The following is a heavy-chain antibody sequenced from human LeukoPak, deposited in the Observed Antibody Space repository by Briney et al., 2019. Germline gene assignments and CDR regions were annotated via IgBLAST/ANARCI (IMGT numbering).Heavy chain of an antibody. CDR1: GASISGGTYY. Sequence: LSETLSLTCSVSGASISGGTYYWGWIRQPPGKWLEWIGSIYYTGSTYDNPSLKSRVTISVDTSKNQFSLKLSSVTAADTAVYYCARRGGSGRAFDYWGQGTLVTVSS. D-gene: IGHD1-26*01. CDR2: IYYTGST. CDR3: ARRGGSGRAFDY. J-gene: IGHJ4*02. V-gene: IGHV4-39*01.